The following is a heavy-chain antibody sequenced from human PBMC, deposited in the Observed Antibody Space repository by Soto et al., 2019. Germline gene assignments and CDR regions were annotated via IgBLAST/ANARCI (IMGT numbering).Heavy chain of an antibody. CDR1: GGSISSSSYY. Sequence: QLQLQESGPGLVKPSETLSLTCTVSGGSISSSSYYWGWIRQPPGKGLEWIGSIYYSGSTYYNPSNKRRVTISVDTSKNQCFMKLSSVAAADTAVYYCARHDQLELPWDNWFDPWGQGTLVTVSS. V-gene: IGHV4-39*01. CDR3: ARHDQLELPWDNWFDP. CDR2: IYYSGST. J-gene: IGHJ5*02. D-gene: IGHD1-7*01.